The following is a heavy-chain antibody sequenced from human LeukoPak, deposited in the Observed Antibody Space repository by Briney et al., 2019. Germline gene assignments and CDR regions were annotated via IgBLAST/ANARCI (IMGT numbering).Heavy chain of an antibody. V-gene: IGHV3-9*01. CDR1: GLTLDDYD. Sequence: GGSLRLSCEASGLTLDDYDTHWVRQAPGKGLEWVSGINWKSATVRYVDSAKGRFTISRDNAKNSLYLQMKRLRVEDTALYYCAKGLDGMDVWGQGTMVTVSS. CDR3: AKGLDGMDV. J-gene: IGHJ6*02. CDR2: INWKSATV. D-gene: IGHD3-22*01.